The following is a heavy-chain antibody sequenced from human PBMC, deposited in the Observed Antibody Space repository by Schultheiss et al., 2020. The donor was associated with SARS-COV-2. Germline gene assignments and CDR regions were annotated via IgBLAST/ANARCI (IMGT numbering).Heavy chain of an antibody. CDR3: ASGAHSSGWYNY. D-gene: IGHD6-19*01. J-gene: IGHJ4*02. CDR1: GFTFTSSA. CDR2: IVVGSGNT. V-gene: IGHV1-58*01. Sequence: SVKVSCKASGFTFTSSAVQWVRQARGQRLEWIGWIVVGSGNTNYAQKFQERVTITRDMSTSTAYMELSSLRSEDTAVYYCASGAHSSGWYNYWGQGTLVTVSS.